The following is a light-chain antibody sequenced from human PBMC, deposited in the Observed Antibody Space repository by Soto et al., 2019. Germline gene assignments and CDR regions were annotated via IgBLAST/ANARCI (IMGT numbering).Light chain of an antibody. V-gene: IGLV1-40*01. J-gene: IGLJ2*01. Sequence: QSVLTQPPSVSGAPGQRVTISCTGSSSNIGAGYDVHWYQQLPGTAPKLLIYVNSNRPSGVPDRFSGSKSGTSASLAITGLQAEDEADYYCQSYDSSRSAGVFGGGTKVTVL. CDR2: VNS. CDR1: SSNIGAGYD. CDR3: QSYDSSRSAGV.